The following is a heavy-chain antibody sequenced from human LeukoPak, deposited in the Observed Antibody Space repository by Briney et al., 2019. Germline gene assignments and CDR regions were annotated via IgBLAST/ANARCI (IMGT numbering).Heavy chain of an antibody. Sequence: GGPLRLSCAASGFTFSSYAMSWVRQAPGKGLEWVSAISGSGGFTYYAESVKGRFTISRDNSKSTLYLQMSSLRAEDTAVYYCAKHTLVDYWGQGTLVTVSS. CDR3: AKHTLVDY. J-gene: IGHJ4*02. CDR2: ISGSGGFT. V-gene: IGHV3-23*01. CDR1: GFTFSSYA.